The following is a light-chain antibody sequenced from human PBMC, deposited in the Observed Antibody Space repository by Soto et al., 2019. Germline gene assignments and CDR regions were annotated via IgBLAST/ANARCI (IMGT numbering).Light chain of an antibody. CDR3: RRSFRTPLT. CDR1: QSISSY. J-gene: IGKJ4*01. Sequence: DIQMTQSPSSLSASVGDRVTITCRASQSISSYLNWYQQKPGKAPKLLIYAASSLQSGVPSRFSGSGSGTDFTLTISSLQPEDFATYYCRRSFRTPLTFGGGTKVEIK. CDR2: AAS. V-gene: IGKV1-39*01.